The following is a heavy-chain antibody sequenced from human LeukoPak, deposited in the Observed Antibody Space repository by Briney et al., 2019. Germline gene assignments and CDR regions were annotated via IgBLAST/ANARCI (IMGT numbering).Heavy chain of an antibody. CDR2: ISGIDGST. V-gene: IGHV3-23*01. CDR3: ARDGGTRLGFDP. D-gene: IGHD3-16*01. CDR1: GFTFSSYA. J-gene: IGHJ5*02. Sequence: GGSLSLSCAVSGFTFSSYAMSWVRQAPGKGLEWVSAISGIDGSTYYADSVRGRFTISRDNSKNTLSLQMSSLRAEDTAIYYCARDGGTRLGFDPWGQGTLVTVSS.